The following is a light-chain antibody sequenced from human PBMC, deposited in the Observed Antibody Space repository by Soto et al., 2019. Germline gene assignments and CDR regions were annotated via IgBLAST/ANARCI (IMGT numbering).Light chain of an antibody. CDR3: QHYNSYSEA. J-gene: IGKJ1*01. CDR2: KAS. V-gene: IGKV1-5*03. CDR1: QTISSW. Sequence: SSLFLSEGDRVTITCRASQTISSWLAWYQQKPGKAPKLLIYKASTLKSGVPSRFSGSGSGTEFTLTISSLQPDDFATYYCQHYNSYSEAFGQGTKVDI.